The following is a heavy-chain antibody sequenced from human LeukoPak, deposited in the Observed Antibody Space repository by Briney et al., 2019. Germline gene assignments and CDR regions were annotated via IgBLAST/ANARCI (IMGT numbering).Heavy chain of an antibody. CDR2: ISSGSTYI. Sequence: GGSLRLSCAASGFTFSSYSMSWVRQAPGKGLEWVSSISSGSTYIYYADSMKGRFTISRDNAKNSLYLQMNTMRAEDTAVYYCARDRIYSGIYHDTFDIWGHGTMVTVSS. CDR1: GFTFSSYS. J-gene: IGHJ3*02. CDR3: ARDRIYSGIYHDTFDI. D-gene: IGHD1-26*01. V-gene: IGHV3-21*01.